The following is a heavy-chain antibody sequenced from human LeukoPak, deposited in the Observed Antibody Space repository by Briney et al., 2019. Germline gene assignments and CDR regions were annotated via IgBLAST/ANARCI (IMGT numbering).Heavy chain of an antibody. V-gene: IGHV3-53*01. CDR2: IYNGGST. Sequence: GGSLTLSCAASGFTVSSNYMNWVRQAPGRGLEWVSLIYNGGSTYYADSVRGRFTVSRDNSKNTLYLQLYNLRAEDTAVYYCAGESSGWAAFDIWGQGTMVTVSS. CDR3: AGESSGWAAFDI. J-gene: IGHJ3*02. CDR1: GFTVSSNY. D-gene: IGHD6-19*01.